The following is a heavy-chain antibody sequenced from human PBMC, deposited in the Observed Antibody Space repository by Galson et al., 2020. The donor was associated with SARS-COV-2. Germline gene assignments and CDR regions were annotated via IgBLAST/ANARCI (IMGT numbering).Heavy chain of an antibody. Sequence: ETSETLSLTCTVSGGSISSYYWSWIRQPPGKGLEWIGYIYYSGSTNCNPSLKSRVTISVDTSKNQFSLKLSSVTAADTAVYYCARADYDSSGYYGGYFDLWGRGTLVTVSS. CDR1: GGSISSYY. J-gene: IGHJ2*01. CDR2: IYYSGST. V-gene: IGHV4-59*01. D-gene: IGHD3-22*01. CDR3: ARADYDSSGYYGGYFDL.